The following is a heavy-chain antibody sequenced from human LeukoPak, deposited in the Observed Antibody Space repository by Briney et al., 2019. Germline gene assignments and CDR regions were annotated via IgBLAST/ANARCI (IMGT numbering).Heavy chain of an antibody. Sequence: PSETLSLTCAIYGESFSGYYWSWIRQPPEKGLEWIGEIRHSGRTSYNPSLKSRVTISLDTSRNQLSLKLNSVTAADTAVYYCARLRSPGTDWGQGTLVTVSS. CDR3: ARLRSPGTD. V-gene: IGHV4-34*01. D-gene: IGHD1-1*01. J-gene: IGHJ4*02. CDR1: GESFSGYY. CDR2: IRHSGRT.